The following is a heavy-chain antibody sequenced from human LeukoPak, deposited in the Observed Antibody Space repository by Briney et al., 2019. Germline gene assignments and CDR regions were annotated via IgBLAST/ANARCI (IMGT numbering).Heavy chain of an antibody. CDR1: GFTFNRYW. CDR3: ARSKHWFDP. V-gene: IGHV3-7*01. D-gene: IGHD2-21*01. J-gene: IGHJ5*02. Sequence: GGSLRLSCAASGFTFNRYWMNWVRQAPGKGLEWVANIKKDGSEKNYEDSVKGRFTISRDNAKNSVYLQMSSLRAEDTALYYCARSKHWFDPWGQGTLVTVSS. CDR2: IKKDGSEK.